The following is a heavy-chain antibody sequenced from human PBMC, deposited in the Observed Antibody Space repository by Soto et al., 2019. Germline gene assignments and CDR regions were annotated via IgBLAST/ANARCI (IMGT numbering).Heavy chain of an antibody. V-gene: IGHV1-8*01. D-gene: IGHD5-12*01. J-gene: IGHJ6*03. Sequence: ASVKVSCKASGYTFTSYDINWVRQATGQGLEWMGWMNPNSGNTGYAQKFLGRVTMTRNTSISTAYMELSSLRSEDTAVYYCASNSGYENYYYYYMDVWGKGTTVTVSS. CDR3: ASNSGYENYYYYYMDV. CDR1: GYTFTSYD. CDR2: MNPNSGNT.